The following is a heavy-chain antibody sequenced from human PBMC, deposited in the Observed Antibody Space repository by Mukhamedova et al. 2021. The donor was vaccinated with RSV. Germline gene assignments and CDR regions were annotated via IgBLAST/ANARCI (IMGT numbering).Heavy chain of an antibody. J-gene: IGHJ4*02. D-gene: IGHD2-2*01. Sequence: AQKFQGRVTMTRDTSISTAYMELSRLRSDDTAVYYCASLTGRAAMSPPFDYWGQGTLVTVSS. CDR3: ASLTGRAAMSPPFDY. V-gene: IGHV1-2*02.